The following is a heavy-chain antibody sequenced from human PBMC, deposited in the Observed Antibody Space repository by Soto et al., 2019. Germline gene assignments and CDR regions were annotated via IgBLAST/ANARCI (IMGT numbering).Heavy chain of an antibody. J-gene: IGHJ6*02. CDR2: IYPGDSDT. CDR1: GYSFTSYW. Sequence: GESLKISCKGSGYSFTSYWIGWVRQMPGKGLEWMGIIYPGDSDTRYSPSFQGQVTISADKSISTAYLQWSSLKASDTAMYYCASYAPAAGYYYYYGMDVWGQGTTVTVSS. V-gene: IGHV5-51*01. CDR3: ASYAPAAGYYYYYGMDV. D-gene: IGHD6-13*01.